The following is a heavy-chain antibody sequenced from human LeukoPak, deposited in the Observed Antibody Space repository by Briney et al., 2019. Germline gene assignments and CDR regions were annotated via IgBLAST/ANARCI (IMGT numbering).Heavy chain of an antibody. CDR1: GFTFSSYE. CDR3: ARIMVATTREAFDY. D-gene: IGHD5-12*01. CDR2: ISSSGSTI. V-gene: IGHV3-48*03. Sequence: GGSLRLSCAASGFTFSSYEMNWVRQAPGKGLEWVSYISSSGSTIYYADSVKGRFTISRDNAKNSLYLQMNSLRAEDTAVYYCARIMVATTREAFDYWGQGALVTVSS. J-gene: IGHJ4*02.